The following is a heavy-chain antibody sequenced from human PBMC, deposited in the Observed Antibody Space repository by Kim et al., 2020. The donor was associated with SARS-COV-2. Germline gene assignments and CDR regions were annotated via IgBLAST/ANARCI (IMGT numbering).Heavy chain of an antibody. Sequence: GGSLRLSCAASGFTFSSYEMNWVRQAPGKGLEWVSYISSSGSTIYYADSVKGRFTISRDNAKNSLYLQMNSLRAEDTAVYYCATSSRGGSYDSSGYNYDYWGQGTLVTVSS. D-gene: IGHD3-22*01. J-gene: IGHJ4*02. CDR3: ATSSRGGSYDSSGYNYDY. CDR2: ISSSGSTI. CDR1: GFTFSSYE. V-gene: IGHV3-48*03.